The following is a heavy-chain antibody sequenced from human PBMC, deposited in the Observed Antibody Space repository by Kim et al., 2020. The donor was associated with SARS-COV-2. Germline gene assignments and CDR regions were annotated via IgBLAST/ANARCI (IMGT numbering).Heavy chain of an antibody. V-gene: IGHV3-23*01. Sequence: DSVQGRFTISRDKSKYALYLQMNSVRAEDTAVYYCAKETGIVVVPAALDYWGQGTLVTVSS. CDR3: AKETGIVVVPAALDY. D-gene: IGHD2-2*01. J-gene: IGHJ4*02.